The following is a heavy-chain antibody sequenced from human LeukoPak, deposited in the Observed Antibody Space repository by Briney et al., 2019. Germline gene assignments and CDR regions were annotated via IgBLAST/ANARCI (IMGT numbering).Heavy chain of an antibody. CDR3: ARDTEMATINDY. V-gene: IGHV1-2*02. J-gene: IGHJ4*02. CDR1: GYTFTGYY. D-gene: IGHD5-24*01. CDR2: LNPNSGGT. Sequence: GASVKVSCKASGYTFTGYYMHWVRQAPGQGLEWMGWLNPNSGGTNYAQKFQGRVTMTRDTSTSTAYMELSRLRSDDTAVYYCARDTEMATINDYWGQGTLVTVSS.